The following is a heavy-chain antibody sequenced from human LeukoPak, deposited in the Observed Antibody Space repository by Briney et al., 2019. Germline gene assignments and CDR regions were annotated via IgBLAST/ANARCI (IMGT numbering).Heavy chain of an antibody. V-gene: IGHV1-8*01. CDR1: GSPFTSYD. Sequence: ASVKVSFRASGSPFTSYDINWVRQATGQGLEWMGWMNPNSGNTGYSQKFQGRVTMTRNTSISTAYMELSSLRSEDTAVYYCARVELAGYNADYWGQGTLVTVSS. J-gene: IGHJ4*02. CDR3: ARVELAGYNADY. CDR2: MNPNSGNT. D-gene: IGHD5-24*01.